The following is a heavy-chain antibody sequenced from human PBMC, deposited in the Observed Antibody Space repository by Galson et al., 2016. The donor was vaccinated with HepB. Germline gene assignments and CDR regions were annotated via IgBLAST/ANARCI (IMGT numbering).Heavy chain of an antibody. CDR2: ISHNGNYK. CDR1: GFTFSSFG. CDR3: AKDPSRLLEAGRLDS. J-gene: IGHJ4*02. D-gene: IGHD6-19*01. V-gene: IGHV3-30*18. Sequence: SLRLSCAGSGFTFSSFGLHWVRQAPGKGLDWVAVISHNGNYKYYADSVKGRFTISRDNSKTTVYLQMNSLRAEDTAVYYCAKDPSRLLEAGRLDSWGQGTLATVSS.